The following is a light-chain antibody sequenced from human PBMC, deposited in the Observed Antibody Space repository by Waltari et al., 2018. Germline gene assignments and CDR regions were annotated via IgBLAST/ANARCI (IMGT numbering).Light chain of an antibody. Sequence: IVMTQSPHSLAVSLGERAPINCKSSQRVLYSATNKNYLAWYQQKPGQPPKLLIYWASTRESGVPDRFSGSGCGANFTLTISSLQAEDVAVYYCQQYYSTPPITFGQGTRLEIK. V-gene: IGKV4-1*01. J-gene: IGKJ5*01. CDR1: QRVLYSATNKNY. CDR3: QQYYSTPPIT. CDR2: WAS.